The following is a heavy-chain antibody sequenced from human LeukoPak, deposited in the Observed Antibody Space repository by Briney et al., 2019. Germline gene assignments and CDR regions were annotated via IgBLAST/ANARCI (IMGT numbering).Heavy chain of an antibody. CDR3: ARDWTFGGVIVIDMDV. CDR2: IYHSGST. V-gene: IGHV4-38-2*02. J-gene: IGHJ6*03. Sequence: PSETLSLTCTVSGYSISSGYYWGWIRQPPGKGLEWIGSIYHSGSTYYNPSLKSRVTISVDTSKNHFSLKLSSVTAADTAVYYCARDWTFGGVIVIDMDVWGKGTTVTVSS. D-gene: IGHD3-16*02. CDR1: GYSISSGYY.